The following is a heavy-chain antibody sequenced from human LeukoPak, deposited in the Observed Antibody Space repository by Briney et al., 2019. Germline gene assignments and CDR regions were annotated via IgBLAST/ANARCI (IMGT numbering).Heavy chain of an antibody. Sequence: PGGSLRLSCAASGFTFSSYAMSWIRQAPGKGLEWIGSIYYSGTTYYNPSLKSRVTISVDTSKNQFSLKLRSVTAADTGVYYCTRRCSGSSCYSDYWGQGTLVTVSS. D-gene: IGHD2-15*01. CDR2: IYYSGTT. CDR3: TRRCSGSSCYSDY. J-gene: IGHJ4*02. CDR1: GFTFSSYA. V-gene: IGHV4-39*01.